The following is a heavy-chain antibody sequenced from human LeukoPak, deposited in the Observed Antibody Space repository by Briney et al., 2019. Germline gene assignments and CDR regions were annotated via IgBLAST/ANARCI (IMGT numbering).Heavy chain of an antibody. CDR3: ARGLVTTVTNAFDI. CDR2: INHSGST. J-gene: IGHJ3*02. CDR1: GGSLSGYY. V-gene: IGHV4-34*01. Sequence: SETLSLTCAVNGGSLSGYYWSWIRQPPGKGLEWIGEINHSGSTNYNPSLKSRVTISVDTSKNQFSLKLSSVTAADTAVYYCARGLVTTVTNAFDIWGQGTMVTVSS. D-gene: IGHD4-11*01.